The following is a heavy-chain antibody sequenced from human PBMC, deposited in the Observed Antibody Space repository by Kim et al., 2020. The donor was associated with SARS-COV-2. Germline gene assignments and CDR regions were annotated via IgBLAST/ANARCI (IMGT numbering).Heavy chain of an antibody. CDR2: IYHSGST. D-gene: IGHD6-13*01. CDR3: ARAAPTAAFDY. V-gene: IGHV4-4*02. J-gene: IGHJ4*02. Sequence: SETLSLTCAVSGGSISSSNWRSLVRQPPGKGLEWSGEIYHSGSTNYNPSVKSRVTISVDKSKNQLYLKLSSVTAADTAVYYCARAAPTAAFDYWGQGTLVTVSS. CDR1: GGSISSSNW.